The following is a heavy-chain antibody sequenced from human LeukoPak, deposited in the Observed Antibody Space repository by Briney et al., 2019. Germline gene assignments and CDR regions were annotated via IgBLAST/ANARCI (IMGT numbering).Heavy chain of an antibody. V-gene: IGHV3-23*01. CDR3: AKDLTRYYAFEVPGF. D-gene: IGHD3-3*01. CDR2: IVGAGTIT. J-gene: IGHJ4*02. CDR1: GLTFTSYT. Sequence: GGSLRLSCAASGLTFTSYTMNWVRQAPGKGLEWVSGIVGAGTITYYADSVKGRFTISRDNSRNTVSLQMNSLRAEDTGVSYCAKDLTRYYAFEVPGFWGQGTLVTVSS.